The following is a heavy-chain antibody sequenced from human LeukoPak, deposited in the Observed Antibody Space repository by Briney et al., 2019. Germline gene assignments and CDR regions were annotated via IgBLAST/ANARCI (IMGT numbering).Heavy chain of an antibody. Sequence: QPGGSLRLSYAASGFTVSSNYMNWVRQAPGRGLEWVSVIYSGGNTYYADSVKGRFTISRDNSKNTLYLQMNSLRAEDTAVYYCARGPVDGYSYGFLDYWGQGTLVTVSS. V-gene: IGHV3-53*01. CDR1: GFTVSSNY. CDR2: IYSGGNT. CDR3: ARGPVDGYSYGFLDY. D-gene: IGHD5-18*01. J-gene: IGHJ4*02.